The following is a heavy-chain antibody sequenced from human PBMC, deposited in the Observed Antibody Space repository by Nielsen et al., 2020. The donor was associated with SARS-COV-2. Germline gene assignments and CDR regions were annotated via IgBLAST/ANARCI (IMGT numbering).Heavy chain of an antibody. V-gene: IGHV3-13*01. CDR2: TGPAGDT. CDR1: GFSFSVYD. CDR3: ARGCGGDCSSLNYYYGMDV. J-gene: IGHJ6*02. D-gene: IGHD2-21*02. Sequence: GGSLRLSCSASGFSFSVYDMHWVRQAPGKGLEWVSNTGPAGDTYYLGSVKGRFTVSRENGKSSLYLQMDSLRAGDTAVYYCARGCGGDCSSLNYYYGMDVWGQGTTVTVSS.